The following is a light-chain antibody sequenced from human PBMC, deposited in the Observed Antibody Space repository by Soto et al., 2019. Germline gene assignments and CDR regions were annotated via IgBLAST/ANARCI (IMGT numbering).Light chain of an antibody. V-gene: IGLV1-44*01. CDR1: SSNIGSNT. J-gene: IGLJ2*01. CDR3: AAWDDSLNGHVV. CDR2: TNS. Sequence: QSALTQPPSASGTPGQRVTISCSGSSSNIGSNTVNWYQQLPGTAPKVLIYTNSQRPSGVPDRFSGSKSGTSASLAISGLQSEDEADYYCAAWDDSLNGHVVFGGGTKLTVL.